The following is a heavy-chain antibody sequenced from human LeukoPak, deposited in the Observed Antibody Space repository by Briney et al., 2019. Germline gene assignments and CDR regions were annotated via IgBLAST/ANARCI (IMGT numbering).Heavy chain of an antibody. CDR2: INHSGST. V-gene: IGHV4-34*01. CDR1: GGSISGYY. D-gene: IGHD2-15*01. Sequence: SETLSLTCAVSGGSISGYYWSWIRQPPGKGLEWIGEINHSGSTDYNPSLKSRVIMSLDTSKNQFSLKLSSVTAADTAVYYCAREAQYCSGGNCYGGYLQHWGQGTLVTVSS. J-gene: IGHJ1*01. CDR3: AREAQYCSGGNCYGGYLQH.